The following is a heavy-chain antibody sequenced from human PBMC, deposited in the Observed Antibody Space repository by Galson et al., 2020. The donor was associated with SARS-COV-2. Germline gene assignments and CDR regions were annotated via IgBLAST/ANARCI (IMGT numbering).Heavy chain of an antibody. CDR2: IGAYNGNT. V-gene: IGHV1-18*04. Sequence: ASVKVSCKASGYSFTSYGISWVRQAPGQGLEWMGWIGAYNGNTNYAQKLQGRVTMTRDTSTSTAYMELRSLRSDDTAIYYCARDYGSGSTGYFQHWGQGTLVTISA. D-gene: IGHD3-10*01. CDR1: GYSFTSYG. J-gene: IGHJ1*01. CDR3: ARDYGSGSTGYFQH.